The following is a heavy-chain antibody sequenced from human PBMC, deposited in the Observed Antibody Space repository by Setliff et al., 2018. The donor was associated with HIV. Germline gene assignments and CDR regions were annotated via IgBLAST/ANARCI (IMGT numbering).Heavy chain of an antibody. D-gene: IGHD6-13*01. J-gene: IGHJ4*02. CDR2: TNPNTGNP. V-gene: IGHV7-4-1*02. CDR1: GYTFMNFA. CDR3: ARRSHSVGTSWPFDH. Sequence: GASVKVSCKASGYTFMNFAMHWVRQAPGQGLEWMGWTNPNTGNPTYAQGFTGRFVFSLDTSVSTACLQISSLEAQDTGVYYCARRSHSVGTSWPFDHWGQGTQVTVSS.